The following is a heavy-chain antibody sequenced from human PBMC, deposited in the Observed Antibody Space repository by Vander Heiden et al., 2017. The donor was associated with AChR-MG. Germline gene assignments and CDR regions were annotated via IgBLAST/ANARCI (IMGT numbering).Heavy chain of an antibody. Sequence: EVHLVQSGPELKQPGESLTISCQGSGYNFTDYWVTWVRQTPGRGLEWMGRIDPSDSYTDYSPSFEGHATLSVDRSTNTAFLMLTSLTASDTAMYFCARGGDVRGYYPFRFWGQGTLVTVSS. CDR1: GYNFTDYW. CDR2: IDPSDSYT. CDR3: ARGGDVRGYYPFRF. D-gene: IGHD3-3*01. V-gene: IGHV5-10-1*03. J-gene: IGHJ4*02.